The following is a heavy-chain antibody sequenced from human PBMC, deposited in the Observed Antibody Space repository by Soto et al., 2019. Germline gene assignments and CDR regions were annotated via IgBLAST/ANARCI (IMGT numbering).Heavy chain of an antibody. Sequence: GGSLRLSCAVSGFTFSSYAVSWVRQAPGKGLEWVSAISGSGDSTYYADSVKGRFTISRDNSKNTLYRQMNSLRAEETAIYYCANRNYYDSSGYYYYYFDYWGQGTLVTVSS. V-gene: IGHV3-23*01. CDR3: ANRNYYDSSGYYYYYFDY. CDR2: ISGSGDST. D-gene: IGHD3-22*01. CDR1: GFTFSSYA. J-gene: IGHJ4*02.